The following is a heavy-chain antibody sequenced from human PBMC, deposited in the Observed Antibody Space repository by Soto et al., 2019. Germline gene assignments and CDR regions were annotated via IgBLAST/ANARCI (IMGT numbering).Heavy chain of an antibody. D-gene: IGHD7-27*01. CDR2: ISYDGSNK. CDR3: AREGNWGVFDY. Sequence: QVQLVESGGGVVQPGRSLRLSCAASGFTFSSYAMHWVRQAPGKGLEWVAVISYDGSNKYYADSVKGRFTISRDNSKNTLYRQMNSLRAEDTAVYYCAREGNWGVFDYWGQGTLVTVSS. CDR1: GFTFSSYA. J-gene: IGHJ4*02. V-gene: IGHV3-30-3*01.